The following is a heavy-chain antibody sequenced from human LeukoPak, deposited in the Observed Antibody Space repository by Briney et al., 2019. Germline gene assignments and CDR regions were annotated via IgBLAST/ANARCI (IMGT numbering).Heavy chain of an antibody. Sequence: GGSLRLSCAASGFIFSDYYMSWIRQAPGKGLEWVSYISSTSSTRYYADSVKGRFTISRDNAKNSLYLQMNSLRADDTAVYYCARDAYYDFWSGYPRYFDYWGQGTLVTVSS. CDR2: ISSTSSTR. CDR3: ARDAYYDFWSGYPRYFDY. V-gene: IGHV3-11*04. CDR1: GFIFSDYY. J-gene: IGHJ4*02. D-gene: IGHD3-3*01.